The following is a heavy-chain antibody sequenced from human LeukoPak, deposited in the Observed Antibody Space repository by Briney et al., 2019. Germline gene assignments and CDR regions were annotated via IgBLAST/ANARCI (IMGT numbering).Heavy chain of an antibody. V-gene: IGHV4-59*01. J-gene: IGHJ4*02. D-gene: IGHD3-3*01. CDR2: ICYSGST. Sequence: SETQSLTCTVSGGSISSYYWSWIRQPPGKGLEWIGYICYSGSTNYNPSLKSRVTISVDTSKNQFSLKLSSVTAADTAVYYCARGTAEFWSGYYTVDYWGQGTLVTVSS. CDR1: GGSISSYY. CDR3: ARGTAEFWSGYYTVDY.